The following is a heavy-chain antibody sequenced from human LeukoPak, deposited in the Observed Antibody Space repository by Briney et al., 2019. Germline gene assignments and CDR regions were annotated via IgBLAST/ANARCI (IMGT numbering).Heavy chain of an antibody. CDR1: GYTFTNYG. J-gene: IGHJ4*02. V-gene: IGHV1-18*01. D-gene: IGHD1-1*01. CDR2: ISAYTGNT. CDR3: VGDLATVQHQV. Sequence: GASVKVSCKTSGYTFTNYGISWVRHAPGQGIEWMGWISAYTGNTNYVQKFRGRVAITTDTSTSTRYMDLRSLRSAATAAYYCVGDLATVQHQVWGQGTLVSVSS.